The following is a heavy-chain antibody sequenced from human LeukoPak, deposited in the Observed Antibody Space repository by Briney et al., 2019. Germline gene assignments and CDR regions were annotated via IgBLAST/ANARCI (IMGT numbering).Heavy chain of an antibody. V-gene: IGHV1-2*02. CDR3: ATDPRTTVFGTFRYYYMDV. J-gene: IGHJ6*03. D-gene: IGHD3-3*01. CDR1: GYTFTDYY. Sequence: ASVKVSCKTSGYTFTDYYIHWVRQAPGQGLEWMGWINPDSGYTNYAQKFQGRITMTRDTSINTAYMELSRLTSDDTAVYYCATDPRTTVFGTFRYYYMDVWGEGTTVAVSS. CDR2: INPDSGYT.